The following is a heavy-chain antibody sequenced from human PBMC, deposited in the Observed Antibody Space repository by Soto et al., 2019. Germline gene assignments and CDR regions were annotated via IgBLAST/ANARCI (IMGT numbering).Heavy chain of an antibody. CDR3: ARGIDEGVDY. Sequence: WASVKVSCKASGYTFSSFHINWVRQASGQGLEWMGWMNPNNGDTDYAQNFQARVTMTRDTSTSTAYMELTSLTFEDTAIYFCARGIDEGVDYWGQGTLVTVSS. V-gene: IGHV1-8*01. D-gene: IGHD1-26*01. J-gene: IGHJ4*02. CDR2: MNPNNGDT. CDR1: GYTFSSFH.